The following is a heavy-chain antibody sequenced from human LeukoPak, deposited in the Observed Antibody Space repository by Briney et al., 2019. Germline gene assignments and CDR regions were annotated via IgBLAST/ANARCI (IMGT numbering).Heavy chain of an antibody. V-gene: IGHV1-3*01. J-gene: IGHJ5*02. CDR2: INAGNGNT. CDR1: GYTFTSYA. D-gene: IGHD1-26*01. CDR3: ARGGVGATWFDP. Sequence: ASVKVSCKASGYTFTSYAMHWVRQAPGQRLEWMGWINAGNGNTKYSQKFQGRVTITRDTSASTAYMELSSLRSDDTAVYYCARGGVGATWFDPWGQGTLVTVSS.